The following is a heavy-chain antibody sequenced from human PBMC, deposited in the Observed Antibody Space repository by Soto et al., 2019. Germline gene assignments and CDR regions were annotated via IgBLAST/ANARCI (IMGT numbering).Heavy chain of an antibody. CDR1: GFTFSRYD. CDR3: ARGALGFDP. D-gene: IGHD6-6*01. J-gene: IGHJ5*02. V-gene: IGHV3-13*04. Sequence: EVQVVESGGGLVQPGGSLRLSCAASGFTFSRYDMHWVRQATGRGLEWVSGIGTSGDTYYAGSVKGRFTISRENAKNSVYLQMNSLRAGDTAVYYCARGALGFDPWGQVTLVAVSS. CDR2: IGTSGDT.